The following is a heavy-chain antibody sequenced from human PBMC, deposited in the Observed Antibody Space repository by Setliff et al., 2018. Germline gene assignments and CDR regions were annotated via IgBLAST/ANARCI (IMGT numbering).Heavy chain of an antibody. CDR3: ARSISLDAFDI. V-gene: IGHV4-4*07. CDR1: GGSISSYY. J-gene: IGHJ3*02. CDR2: IYTSGST. Sequence: KASETLSLTCTVSGGSISSYYWSWIRQPAGKGLEWIGRIYTSGSTNYNPSLKSRVTISVDTSKNQFSLELSSVTAADTALYYCARSISLDAFDIWGQGTMVTVSS.